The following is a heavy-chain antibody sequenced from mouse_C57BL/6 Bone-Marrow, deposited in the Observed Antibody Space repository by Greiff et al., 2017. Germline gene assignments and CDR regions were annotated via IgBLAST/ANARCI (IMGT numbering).Heavy chain of an antibody. CDR2: IDPSDSYT. CDR1: GYTFTNYW. D-gene: IGHD2-12*01. Sequence: QVQLQQPGAELVKPGASVKLSCTASGYTFTNYWMQWVKQRPGQGLEWIGEIDPSDSYTNYNPKFKGKATLTVDTSSSTAYMQLSSLTSEDSAVYYCAIRPLGRYYFDYWGQGTTLTVSS. CDR3: AIRPLGRYYFDY. J-gene: IGHJ2*01. V-gene: IGHV1-50*01.